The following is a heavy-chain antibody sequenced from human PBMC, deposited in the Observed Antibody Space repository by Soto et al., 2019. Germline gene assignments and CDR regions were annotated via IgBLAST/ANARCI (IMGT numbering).Heavy chain of an antibody. J-gene: IGHJ5*02. CDR3: ARAELTMIVVVITQGSNWFDP. CDR2: INPNSGGT. V-gene: IGHV1-2*02. D-gene: IGHD3-22*01. Sequence: ASVNVSCKASGYTFTGYYMHWVRQAPGQGLEWMGWINPNSGGTNYAQKFQGRVTMTRDTSISTAYMELSRLRSDDTAVYYCARAELTMIVVVITQGSNWFDPWGQGTLVTAPQ. CDR1: GYTFTGYY.